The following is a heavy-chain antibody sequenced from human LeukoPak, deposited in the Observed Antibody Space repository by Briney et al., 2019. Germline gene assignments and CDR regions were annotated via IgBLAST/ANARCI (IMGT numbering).Heavy chain of an antibody. D-gene: IGHD3-22*01. CDR3: ARGPYDSSGYFDY. Sequence: GGSLRLSCAASGFTFNGAWMNWVRQAPGKGLEWVSYISSSGSTIYYADSVKGRFTISRDNAKNSLYLQMNSLRAEDTAVYYCARGPYDSSGYFDYWGQGTLVTVSS. CDR1: GFTFNGAW. V-gene: IGHV3-48*04. CDR2: ISSSGSTI. J-gene: IGHJ4*02.